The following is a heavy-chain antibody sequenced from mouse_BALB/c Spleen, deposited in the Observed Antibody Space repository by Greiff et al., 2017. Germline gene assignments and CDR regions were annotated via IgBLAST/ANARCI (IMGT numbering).Heavy chain of an antibody. CDR3: ARHYYGSFAY. CDR2: INSNGGST. Sequence: EVKVVESGGGLVQPGGSLKLSCAASGFTFSSYGMSWVRQTPDKRLELVATINSNGGSTYYPYSVKGRFTIARDNAKNTLYLQMSSLKSEDTAMYYCARHYYGSFAYWGQGTLVTVSA. D-gene: IGHD1-2*01. V-gene: IGHV5-6-3*01. J-gene: IGHJ3*01. CDR1: GFTFSSYG.